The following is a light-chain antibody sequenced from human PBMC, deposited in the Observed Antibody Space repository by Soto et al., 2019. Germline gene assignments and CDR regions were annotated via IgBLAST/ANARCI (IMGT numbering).Light chain of an antibody. CDR3: SSFTTSSTFV. V-gene: IGLV2-11*01. CDR1: SSVVGGYNY. J-gene: IGLJ1*01. Sequence: QSVLTQPRSVSGSPGQSVTISCTGTSSVVGGYNYVSWYQQHPGKAPKLMIYDASKRPSGVPDRFSGSKSGNTASLTISGLQAEDEADYYCSSFTTSSTFVFGTGTKVTVL. CDR2: DAS.